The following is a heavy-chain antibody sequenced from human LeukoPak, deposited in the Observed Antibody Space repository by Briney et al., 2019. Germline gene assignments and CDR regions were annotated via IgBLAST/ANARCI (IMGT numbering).Heavy chain of an antibody. Sequence: GSLRLSCAASGFTFSSHCMHWGRQAPGKGLEWVTFIRSDGSSNYYCDSVKGRFTLSRDNFKNTLSLQMNSLRAEDTAVYYCAKDTVEMATIAGVDYWGQGTLVTVSS. J-gene: IGHJ4*02. V-gene: IGHV3-30*02. CDR1: GFTFSSHC. D-gene: IGHD5-24*01. CDR3: AKDTVEMATIAGVDY. CDR2: IRSDGSSN.